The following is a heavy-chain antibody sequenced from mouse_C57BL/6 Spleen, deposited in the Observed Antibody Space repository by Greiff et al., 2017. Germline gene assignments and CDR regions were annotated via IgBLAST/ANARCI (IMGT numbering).Heavy chain of an antibody. CDR2: IYPRSGNT. D-gene: IGHD2-5*01. J-gene: IGHJ4*01. CDR3: ARYDSNYLYYDAMDY. Sequence: VQLQQSGAELARPGASVKLSCKASGYTFTSYGISWVKQRTGQGLEWIGEIYPRSGNTYYNEKFKGKATLTADKSSSTAYMELRSLTSEDSAVYFCARYDSNYLYYDAMDYWGQGTSVTVSS. CDR1: GYTFTSYG. V-gene: IGHV1-81*01.